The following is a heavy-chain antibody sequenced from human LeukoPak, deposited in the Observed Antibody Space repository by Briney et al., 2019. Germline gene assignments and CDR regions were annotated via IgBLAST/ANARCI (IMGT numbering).Heavy chain of an antibody. Sequence: PSETLSLTCTVSGDSITSSNYYWGWIRQPPGKGLEWIGHVYYSGSTDYNPSLKSRVTISIDTSKNQFSLQLSSVTAADTAVYYCARDYNWNYYYYYYMDVWGKWTTVTVSS. CDR2: VYYSGST. CDR1: GDSITSSNYY. V-gene: IGHV4-39*07. J-gene: IGHJ6*03. D-gene: IGHD1-20*01. CDR3: ARDYNWNYYYYYYMDV.